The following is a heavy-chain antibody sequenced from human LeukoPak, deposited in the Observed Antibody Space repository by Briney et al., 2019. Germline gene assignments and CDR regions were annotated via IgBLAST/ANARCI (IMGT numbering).Heavy chain of an antibody. Sequence: SETLSLTCTVSGGSISSGGYYWSWIRQHPGKGLEWIGYIYYSGSTYYNPSLKSRVTISVDTSKNQFSLKLSSVTAADTAVYYCARGDFWSGYYPFDYWGQGTLVTVSS. V-gene: IGHV4-31*03. J-gene: IGHJ4*02. CDR1: GGSISSGGYY. CDR2: IYYSGST. CDR3: ARGDFWSGYYPFDY. D-gene: IGHD3-3*01.